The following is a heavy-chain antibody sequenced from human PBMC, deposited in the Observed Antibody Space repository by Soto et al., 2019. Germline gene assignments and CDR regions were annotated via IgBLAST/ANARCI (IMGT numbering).Heavy chain of an antibody. V-gene: IGHV1-18*01. J-gene: IGHJ5*02. D-gene: IGHD6-19*01. CDR1: GYTFTSYG. CDR3: ARDRSTGIAVAGSWFDP. CDR2: ISAYNGNT. Sequence: VSVKVSCKASGYTFTSYGISWVRQAPGQGLEWMGWISAYNGNTNYAQKLQGRVTMTTDTSTSTAYMELRSLRSDDTAVYYCARDRSTGIAVAGSWFDPWGQGTLVTVSS.